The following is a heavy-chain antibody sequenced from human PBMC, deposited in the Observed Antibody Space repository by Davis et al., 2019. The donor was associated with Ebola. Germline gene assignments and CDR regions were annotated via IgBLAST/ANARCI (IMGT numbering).Heavy chain of an antibody. CDR2: ISWNSGSI. V-gene: IGHV3-9*01. CDR1: GFTFDDYA. CDR3: AKSPRRQFLIYYYYGMDV. D-gene: IGHD6-19*01. J-gene: IGHJ6*04. Sequence: PGGSLRLSCAASGFTFDDYAMHWVRQAPGKGLEWVSGISWNSGSIGYADSVKGRFTISRDNAKNSLYLQMNSLRAEDTALYYCAKSPRRQFLIYYYYGMDVWGKGTTVTVSS.